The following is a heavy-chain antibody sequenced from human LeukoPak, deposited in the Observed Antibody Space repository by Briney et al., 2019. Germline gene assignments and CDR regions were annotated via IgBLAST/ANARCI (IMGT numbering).Heavy chain of an antibody. CDR1: GYTFTGYY. CDR2: INPNSGGT. Sequence: ASVKVSCKASGYTFTGYYMHWVRQAPGQGLEWMGRINPNSGGTNYAQKFQGRVTMTRDTSISTAYMELSRLRSDDTAVYYCAREGEYSYCLDPWGQGTLVTVSS. CDR3: AREGEYSYCLDP. J-gene: IGHJ5*02. V-gene: IGHV1-2*06. D-gene: IGHD5-18*01.